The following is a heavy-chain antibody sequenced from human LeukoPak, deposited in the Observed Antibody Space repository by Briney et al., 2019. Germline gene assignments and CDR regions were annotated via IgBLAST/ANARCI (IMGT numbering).Heavy chain of an antibody. Sequence: SETLSLTCTVSGGSISSYYWSWIRQPAGKGLEWIGRIYTSGSTNYNPSLKSRVTMSVDTSKNQFSLKLSSVTAADTAVYYCARLSSLANIAARGRTWLDPWGQGSLVTVSS. J-gene: IGHJ5*02. V-gene: IGHV4-4*07. D-gene: IGHD6-6*01. CDR2: IYTSGST. CDR3: ARLSSLANIAARGRTWLDP. CDR1: GGSISSYY.